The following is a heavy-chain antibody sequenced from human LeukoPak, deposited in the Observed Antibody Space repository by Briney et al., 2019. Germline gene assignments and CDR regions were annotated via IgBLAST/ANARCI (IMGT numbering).Heavy chain of an antibody. Sequence: GGSLTLSCAASGFPLSGYSIKWVRQAPGKGLEGASYINIDSSAVNYADSVKPRVTTSRDNAKSSLQLQTNSLRAEDTTVHYCSTAQFANWGQETLVTVSS. CDR1: GFPLSGYS. CDR2: INIDSSAV. J-gene: IGHJ4*02. V-gene: IGHV3-48*01. CDR3: STAQFAN.